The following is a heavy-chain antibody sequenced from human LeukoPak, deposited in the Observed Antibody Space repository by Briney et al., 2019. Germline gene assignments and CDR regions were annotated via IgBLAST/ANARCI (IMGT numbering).Heavy chain of an antibody. CDR1: SGSISSGSCY. D-gene: IGHD6-6*01. V-gene: IGHV4-39*07. CDR2: IYYSGST. CDR3: ARGGSSPYYFDY. J-gene: IGHJ4*02. Sequence: PSQTLSLTCTVSSGSISSGSCYWSWIRQPPGKGLEWIGSIYYSGSTYYNPSLKSRVTISVDTSKNQFSLKLSSVTAADTAVYYCARGGSSPYYFDYWGQGTLVTVSS.